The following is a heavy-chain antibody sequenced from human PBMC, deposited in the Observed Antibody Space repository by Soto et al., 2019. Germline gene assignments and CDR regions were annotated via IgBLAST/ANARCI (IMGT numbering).Heavy chain of an antibody. J-gene: IGHJ6*02. CDR3: ARPYRRGSCSGGSCYPFYYYYGMDV. Sequence: GGSLRLSCAASGFTFSSYSMNWVRQAPGKGLEWVSYISSSSSTIYYADPVKGRFTISRDNAKNSLYLQMNSLRDEDTAVYYCARPYRRGSCSGGSCYPFYYYYGMDVWGQGTTVTVSS. D-gene: IGHD2-15*01. V-gene: IGHV3-48*02. CDR2: ISSSSSTI. CDR1: GFTFSSYS.